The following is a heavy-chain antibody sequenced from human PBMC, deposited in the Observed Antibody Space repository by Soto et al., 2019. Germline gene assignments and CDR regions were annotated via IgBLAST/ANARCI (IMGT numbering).Heavy chain of an antibody. Sequence: GGSLRLSGAASGFTFDTYWLNGVRQAPGKGPEWLSGINSDGTISSYADSVKGRFTISRDNARNTLSLQMNSLRADDTAVYYCARLSGDHSAFFSYGMDAWGQGTTVTVSS. CDR1: GFTFDTYW. J-gene: IGHJ6*02. CDR3: ARLSGDHSAFFSYGMDA. D-gene: IGHD2-21*01. V-gene: IGHV3-74*01. CDR2: INSDGTIS.